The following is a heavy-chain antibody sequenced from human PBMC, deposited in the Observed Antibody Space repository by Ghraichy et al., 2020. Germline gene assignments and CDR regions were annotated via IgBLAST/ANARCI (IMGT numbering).Heavy chain of an antibody. CDR1: GFTFSSYA. J-gene: IGHJ4*02. V-gene: IGHV3-23*01. CDR3: AKGVFIVVVTATPFDY. Sequence: GGSLRLSCAASGFTFSSYAMSWVRQAPGKGLEWVSAISGSGGSTYYADSVKGRFTISRDNSKNTLYLQMNSLRAEDTAVYYCAKGVFIVVVTATPFDYWGQGTLVTVSS. CDR2: ISGSGGST. D-gene: IGHD2-21*02.